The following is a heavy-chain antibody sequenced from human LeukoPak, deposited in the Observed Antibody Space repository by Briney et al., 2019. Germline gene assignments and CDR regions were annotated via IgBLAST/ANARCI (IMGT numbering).Heavy chain of an antibody. Sequence: PSETLSLTCAVYGGSLSGYYWSWIRQPPGKGLEWIGEINHSGSTNYNPSLKSRVTISADTSKNQFSLKLSSVTAADTAVYYCARGVFYYGSGSYEDYWGQGTLVTVSS. CDR1: GGSLSGYY. J-gene: IGHJ4*02. CDR2: INHSGST. D-gene: IGHD3-10*01. CDR3: ARGVFYYGSGSYEDY. V-gene: IGHV4-34*01.